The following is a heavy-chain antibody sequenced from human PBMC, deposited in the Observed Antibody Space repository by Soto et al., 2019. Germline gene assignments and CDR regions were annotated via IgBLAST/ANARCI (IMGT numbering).Heavy chain of an antibody. V-gene: IGHV4-61*01. Sequence: KLSETLSLTCTVSGGSVSSGSYYWRWIRQPPGKGLEWIGYTYYSGSTNYNPSLKSRVTISVVTSKNQFSLKLSSVTAADTAVYYWSRREELAQVAFDIWGQGIMVTVS. D-gene: IGHD1-26*01. J-gene: IGHJ3*02. CDR1: GGSVSSGSYY. CDR3: SRREELAQVAFDI. CDR2: TYYSGST.